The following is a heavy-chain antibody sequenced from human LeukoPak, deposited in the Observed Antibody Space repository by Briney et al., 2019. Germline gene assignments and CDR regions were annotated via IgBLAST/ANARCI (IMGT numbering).Heavy chain of an antibody. CDR3: ARLNFYDSSAYDY. D-gene: IGHD3-22*01. Sequence: SETLSLTCTVSGGSISNYYWSWIRQPPGKGLVWIGYIYYSGSTNYNPSLKSRVTTSVDTSKNQFSLKLTSVTAADTAVYYCARLNFYDSSAYDYWGQGTLVTVSS. CDR1: GGSISNYY. V-gene: IGHV4-59*01. CDR2: IYYSGST. J-gene: IGHJ4*02.